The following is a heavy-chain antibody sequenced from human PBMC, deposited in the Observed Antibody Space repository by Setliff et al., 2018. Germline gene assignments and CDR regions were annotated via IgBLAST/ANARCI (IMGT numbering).Heavy chain of an antibody. V-gene: IGHV4-39*02. J-gene: IGHJ3*02. CDR3: AKDVGDGYGVDAYASGGFDI. Sequence: SETLSLTCTVSGASLNSGTYYWGWIRQPPGKGLEWIGRIYYRGDTYYNPSLKGRLTISVDTAQNQFSLRLTSVTAADTAVYYCAKDVGDGYGVDAYASGGFDIWGQGTLVTVSS. CDR1: GASLNSGTYY. CDR2: IYYRGDT. D-gene: IGHD5-18*01.